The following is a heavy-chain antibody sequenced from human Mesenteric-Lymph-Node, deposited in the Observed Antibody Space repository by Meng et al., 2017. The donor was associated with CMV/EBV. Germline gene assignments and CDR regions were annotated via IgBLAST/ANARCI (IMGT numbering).Heavy chain of an antibody. V-gene: IGHV1-18*01. J-gene: IGHJ6*02. Sequence: ASVKVSCKASGYTFTSYGISWVRQAPGQGLEWMGWISAYNGNTNYAQKLQGRVTMTTDTSTSTAYMELRSLRSDDTAVYYCARGSFRNYDSYYYYGMDVWGQGTTVTVSS. CDR3: ARGSFRNYDSYYYYGMDV. CDR2: ISAYNGNT. CDR1: GYTFTSYG. D-gene: IGHD1-7*01.